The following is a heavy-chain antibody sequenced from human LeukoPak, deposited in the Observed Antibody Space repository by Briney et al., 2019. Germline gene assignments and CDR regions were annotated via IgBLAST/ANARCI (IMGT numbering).Heavy chain of an antibody. CDR2: ISSAGST. V-gene: IGHV3-23*01. J-gene: IGHJ2*01. CDR3: ATSRRTFWYFDL. Sequence: GGALELFCAASGNTFWTHVMKWVPQAPGEGLEGVSGISSAGSTYYADSVKGRFTISSDNSKNTLYLQMNGLRAEDTAVYYCATSRRTFWYFDLWGRGTLVAVS. CDR1: GNTFWTHV.